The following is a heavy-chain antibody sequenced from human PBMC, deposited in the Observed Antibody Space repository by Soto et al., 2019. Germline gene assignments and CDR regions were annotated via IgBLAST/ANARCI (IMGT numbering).Heavy chain of an antibody. CDR2: INSDGTIT. V-gene: IGHV3-74*01. Sequence: EVQLVESGGGLVQPGGCLRLSCEISGFNFNTYWMHWVRQTPGEGLVWVSRINSDGTITDYAASVKGRFTISRDNDKKTVYLDMSGLRVDDTAVYYCTRDGGGKYYGGFDNWGQGTLVTVSS. J-gene: IGHJ4*02. CDR3: TRDGGGKYYGGFDN. CDR1: GFNFNTYW. D-gene: IGHD3-16*01.